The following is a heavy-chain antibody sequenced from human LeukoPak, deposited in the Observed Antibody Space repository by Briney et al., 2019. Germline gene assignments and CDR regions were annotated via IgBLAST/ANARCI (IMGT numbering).Heavy chain of an antibody. Sequence: QPGGSLRLSCAASGFTFSSYWMHWVRQAPGKGLVWVSRINTDGSSTSYAGSVKGRFTISRDNAKNTLYLQMNSLRAEDTAVYYCARYSSSWYAFNVWGKGTTVTVSS. J-gene: IGHJ6*04. V-gene: IGHV3-74*01. CDR3: ARYSSSWYAFNV. CDR2: INTDGSST. CDR1: GFTFSSYW. D-gene: IGHD6-13*01.